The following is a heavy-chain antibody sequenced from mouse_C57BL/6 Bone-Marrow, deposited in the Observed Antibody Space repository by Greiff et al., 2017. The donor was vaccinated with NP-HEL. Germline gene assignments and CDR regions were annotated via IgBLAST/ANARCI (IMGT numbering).Heavy chain of an antibody. J-gene: IGHJ4*01. D-gene: IGHD2-4*01. V-gene: IGHV5-16*01. CDR1: GFTFSDYY. CDR2: INYDGSST. CDR3: AREGGYDYDDYAMDY. Sequence: EVKLMESEGGLVQPGSSMKLSCTASGFTFSDYYMAWVRQVPEKGLEWVANINYDGSSTYYLDSLKSRFIISRDNAKNILYLQMSSLKSEDTATYYCAREGGYDYDDYAMDYWGQGTSVTVSS.